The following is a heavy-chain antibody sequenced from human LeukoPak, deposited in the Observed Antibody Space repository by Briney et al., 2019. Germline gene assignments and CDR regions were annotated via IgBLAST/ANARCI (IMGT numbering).Heavy chain of an antibody. Sequence: QTXSXXCAISGDSVSSNSAAWNWIRQSPSRGLEWLGRTYYRSNLYNEYAVSVKNRVTINPDTFKNKFGLKLNSRNTEEKAXXXXVRDSGLGNDAFDIWGQGTMVTVSS. J-gene: IGHJ3*02. D-gene: IGHD3-10*01. CDR3: VRDSGLGNDAFDI. CDR1: GDSVSSNSAA. V-gene: IGHV6-1*01. CDR2: TYYRSNLYN.